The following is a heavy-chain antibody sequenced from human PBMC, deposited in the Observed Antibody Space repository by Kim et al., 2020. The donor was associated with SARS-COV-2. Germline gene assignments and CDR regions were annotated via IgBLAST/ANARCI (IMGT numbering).Heavy chain of an antibody. CDR3: TRAHIFVGDIKYYFDV. Sequence: SETLSLTCSVSGGSITSGDSYWAWIRQPPGRDLEWIGCIHYSGTTYYNPSLKSRVTLSVDTSTNQFALKLRSVTSTDTAVYFCTRAHIFVGDIKYYFDV. CDR1: GGSITSGDSY. J-gene: IGHJ6*01. CDR2: IHYSGTT. V-gene: IGHV4-39*06. D-gene: IGHD3-10*01.